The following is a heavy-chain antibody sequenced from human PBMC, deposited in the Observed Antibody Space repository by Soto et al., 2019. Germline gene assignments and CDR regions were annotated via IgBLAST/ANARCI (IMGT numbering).Heavy chain of an antibody. CDR3: ARGLVGNYYYYMDV. D-gene: IGHD3-10*01. V-gene: IGHV1-8*01. CDR2: MNPNSGNT. Sequence: ASVKPSCTDCGYTKTSYDINWVRQATGQGLEWMGWMNPNSGNTGYAQKFQGRVTMTRNTSISTAYMELSSLRSEDTAVYYCARGLVGNYYYYMDVWGKGTTVTVSS. CDR1: GYTKTSYD. J-gene: IGHJ6*03.